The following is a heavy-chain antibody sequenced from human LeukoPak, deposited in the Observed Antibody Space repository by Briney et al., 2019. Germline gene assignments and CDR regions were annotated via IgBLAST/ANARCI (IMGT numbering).Heavy chain of an antibody. D-gene: IGHD6-13*01. CDR1: GFTFSSYS. CDR2: ISGSSSYI. V-gene: IGHV3-21*01. J-gene: IGHJ5*02. CDR3: ARHRLEQQLVGYNWFDP. Sequence: GGSLRLSFAASGFTFSSYSMNWVRQAPGKGLEWVSAISGSSSYIYYADSVKGRFTISRDNAKNSLYLQMNSLRAEDTAVYYCARHRLEQQLVGYNWFDPWGQGTLVTVSS.